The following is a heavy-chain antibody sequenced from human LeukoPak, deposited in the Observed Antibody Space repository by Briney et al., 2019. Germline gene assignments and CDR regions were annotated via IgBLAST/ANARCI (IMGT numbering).Heavy chain of an antibody. D-gene: IGHD3-10*02. CDR1: GFTFSSYS. CDR3: AELGITMIGGV. CDR2: ISSSSSYM. V-gene: IGHV3-21*01. J-gene: IGHJ6*04. Sequence: PGGSLRLSCAASGFTFSSYSMNWVRQAPGKGLEWVSSISSSSSYMYYADSVKGRFTISRDNSKNSLYLQMNSLRAEDTAVYYCAELGITMIGGVWGKGTTVTISS.